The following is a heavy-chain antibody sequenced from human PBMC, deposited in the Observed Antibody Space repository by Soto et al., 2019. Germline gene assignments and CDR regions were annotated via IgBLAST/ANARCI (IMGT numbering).Heavy chain of an antibody. CDR1: GFTFSSYA. D-gene: IGHD6-6*01. Sequence: PGGSLRLSCAASGFTFSSYAMHWVRQAPGKGLEWVAVISYDGSNKYYADSVKGRFAISRDNSKNTLYLQMNSLRAEDTAVYYCARGGSSSSGFYGMDVWGQGTTVTVSS. J-gene: IGHJ6*02. CDR3: ARGGSSSSGFYGMDV. V-gene: IGHV3-30*09. CDR2: ISYDGSNK.